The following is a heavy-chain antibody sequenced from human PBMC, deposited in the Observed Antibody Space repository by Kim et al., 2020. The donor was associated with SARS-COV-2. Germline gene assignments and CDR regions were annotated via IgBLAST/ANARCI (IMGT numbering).Heavy chain of an antibody. CDR3: ARAPIAAADNYFDY. J-gene: IGHJ4*02. Sequence: SHKFKGRVTITRETSARTAYMELSSLRSEDTAVYYCARAPIAAADNYFDYWGQGTLVTVSS. V-gene: IGHV1-3*01. D-gene: IGHD6-13*01.